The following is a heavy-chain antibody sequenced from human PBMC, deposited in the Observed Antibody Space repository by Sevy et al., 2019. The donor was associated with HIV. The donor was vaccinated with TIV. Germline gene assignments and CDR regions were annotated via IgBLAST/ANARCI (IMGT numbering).Heavy chain of an antibody. Sequence: SESLSLTCTVSGGSISSSGSYWSWIRQSPGKGLEWIGYIHYSGGTYHNPFLKSRVAMSVDTSEKQFSLRLSLLTAADTAVYYCASKRRYDHGPFDSWGQGTLVTVSS. CDR2: IHYSGGT. D-gene: IGHD3-16*01. J-gene: IGHJ4*02. V-gene: IGHV4-30-4*01. CDR3: ASKRRYDHGPFDS. CDR1: GGSISSSGSY.